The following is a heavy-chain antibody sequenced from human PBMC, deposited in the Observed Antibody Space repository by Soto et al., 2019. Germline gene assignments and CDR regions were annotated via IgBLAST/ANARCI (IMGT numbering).Heavy chain of an antibody. Sequence: GGSLRLSCAASGFTFSSYAMSWVRQAPGKGLEWVSAISGSGGSTYYADSVKGRFTISRDNSKNTLYLQMNSLRAEDTAVYYCAKPRADTAMVMPWFDPWGQGTLVTVSS. CDR1: GFTFSSYA. V-gene: IGHV3-23*01. CDR2: ISGSGGST. D-gene: IGHD5-18*01. J-gene: IGHJ5*02. CDR3: AKPRADTAMVMPWFDP.